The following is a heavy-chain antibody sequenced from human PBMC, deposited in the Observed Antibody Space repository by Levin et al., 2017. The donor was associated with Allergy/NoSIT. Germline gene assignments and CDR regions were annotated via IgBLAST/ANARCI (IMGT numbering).Heavy chain of an antibody. D-gene: IGHD4/OR15-4a*01. CDR1: GFSFSSYS. Sequence: GGSLRLSCVTSGFSFSSYSVTWVRQAPGRGLEWVPSISNSGSYTHYADSVKGRFTISRDNTKNSLYLQMDSLRSEDTAIYYCATNKVLYPMTHYKYWGQGTLVTVSS. CDR3: ATNKVLYPMTHYKY. V-gene: IGHV3-21*01. J-gene: IGHJ4*02. CDR2: ISNSGSYT.